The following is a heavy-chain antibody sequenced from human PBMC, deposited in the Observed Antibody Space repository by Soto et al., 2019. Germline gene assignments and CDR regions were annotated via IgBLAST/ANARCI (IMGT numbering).Heavy chain of an antibody. CDR1: GFTFSNYN. CDR3: ARGGVATFLDY. V-gene: IGHV3-48*02. J-gene: IGHJ4*02. CDR2: ITSDSGVI. Sequence: GRSLRLSCAASGFTFSNYNMNWVRQAPGKGLEWVSFITSDSGVIYYADSVKGRFTISRDNAKNSLYLQVNSLRDEDTAVYYCARGGVATFLDYWGQGTLVTVSS. D-gene: IGHD5-12*01.